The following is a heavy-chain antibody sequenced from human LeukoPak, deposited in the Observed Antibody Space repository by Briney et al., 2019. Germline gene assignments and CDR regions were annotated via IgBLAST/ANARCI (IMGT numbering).Heavy chain of an antibody. Sequence: ASVKVSCKASGGTFSSYAISWVRQAPGQGLEWMGGIIPIFGTANYAQKFQGRVTITADESTSTAYMELSSLRSEDTAVYYCAREVHTAAISEHYFDYWGQGTLVTVSS. J-gene: IGHJ4*02. CDR1: GGTFSSYA. V-gene: IGHV1-69*13. CDR3: AREVHTAAISEHYFDY. CDR2: IIPIFGTA. D-gene: IGHD2-2*02.